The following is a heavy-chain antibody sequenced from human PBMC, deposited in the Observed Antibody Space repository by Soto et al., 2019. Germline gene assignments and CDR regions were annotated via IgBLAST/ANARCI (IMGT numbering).Heavy chain of an antibody. CDR3: AREGTTETTNYHYAMDV. D-gene: IGHD4-17*01. V-gene: IGHV3-48*03. CDR1: GFTFNTYH. Sequence: EVQLVESGGGLVQPGGSLILSCAASGFTFNTYHMNWVRQAPGKGLEWVSYIHSGGNRIYYADSVKGRFTISRDNARNSLFLKMNSLRAEDTAVYYCAREGTTETTNYHYAMDVWGQGTTVTVSS. CDR2: IHSGGNRI. J-gene: IGHJ6*02.